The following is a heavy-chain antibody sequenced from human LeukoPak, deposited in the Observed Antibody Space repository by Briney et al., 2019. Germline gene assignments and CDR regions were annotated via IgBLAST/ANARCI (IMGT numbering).Heavy chain of an antibody. CDR2: IGSSGSTI. Sequence: GGSLRLSCAASGFTFSDYYMSWIRQAPGKGLEWVSYIGSSGSTIYYADSVKGRFTISRDNAKNSLYLQMNSLRAEDTAVYYCARDPTVQLERSDAFDIWGQGTMVTVSS. CDR3: ARDPTVQLERSDAFDI. CDR1: GFTFSDYY. D-gene: IGHD1-1*01. J-gene: IGHJ3*02. V-gene: IGHV3-11*04.